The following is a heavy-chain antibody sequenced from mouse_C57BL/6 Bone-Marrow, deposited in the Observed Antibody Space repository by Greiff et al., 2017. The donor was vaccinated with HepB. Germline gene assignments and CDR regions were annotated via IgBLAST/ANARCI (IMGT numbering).Heavy chain of an antibody. CDR1: GYTFTSYW. Sequence: QVHVKQPGAELVKPGASVKVSCKASGYTFTSYWMHWVKQRPGQGLEWIGRIHPSDSDTNYNQKFKGKATLTVDKSSSTAYMQLSSLTSEDSAVYYCAIFITTVPNFDYWGQGTTLTVSS. D-gene: IGHD1-1*01. J-gene: IGHJ2*01. V-gene: IGHV1-74*01. CDR2: IHPSDSDT. CDR3: AIFITTVPNFDY.